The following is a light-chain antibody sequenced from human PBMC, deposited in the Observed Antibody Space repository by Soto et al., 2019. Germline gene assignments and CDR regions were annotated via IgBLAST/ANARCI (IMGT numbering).Light chain of an antibody. CDR2: AAS. V-gene: IGKV1-6*01. Sequence: AIQMTQSPSSLSASVGDRVTITCRASQGIRNDLGWYQQKPGKAPKLLIYAASSLQSGVPSRFSGSGSGTDFNLTISRLKPEDFETYYCLQDYNYPWTFGQGTKV. J-gene: IGKJ1*01. CDR1: QGIRND. CDR3: LQDYNYPWT.